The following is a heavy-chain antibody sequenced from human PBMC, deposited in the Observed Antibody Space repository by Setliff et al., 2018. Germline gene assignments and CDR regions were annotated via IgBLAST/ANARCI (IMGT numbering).Heavy chain of an antibody. D-gene: IGHD5-12*01. V-gene: IGHV4-39*07. CDR1: GDSISSGYYY. Sequence: PSETLSLTCTVSGDSISSGYYYWAWIRQTPGKGLEWVGSLSFAGDAYYNPSLKSRVTMSLDTSKNQFSLRVKSVTAADTAVYYCTRGAISGHDLGSPYWGQGTLVTVSS. CDR2: LSFAGDA. J-gene: IGHJ4*02. CDR3: TRGAISGHDLGSPY.